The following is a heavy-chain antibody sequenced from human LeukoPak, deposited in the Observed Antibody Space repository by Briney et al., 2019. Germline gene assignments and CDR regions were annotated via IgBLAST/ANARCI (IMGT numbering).Heavy chain of an antibody. Sequence: GGSLRLSCVASGFTFRSYWMSWVRQAPGKGLEWVANIKQDGSEKYYVDSVKGRFTISRDNAKNSLYLQMNSLRAEDTAVYYCARDHEAGCTSTTCYDRFDYWGQGTLVTVSS. J-gene: IGHJ4*02. D-gene: IGHD2-2*01. CDR1: GFTFRSYW. CDR2: IKQDGSEK. CDR3: ARDHEAGCTSTTCYDRFDY. V-gene: IGHV3-7*01.